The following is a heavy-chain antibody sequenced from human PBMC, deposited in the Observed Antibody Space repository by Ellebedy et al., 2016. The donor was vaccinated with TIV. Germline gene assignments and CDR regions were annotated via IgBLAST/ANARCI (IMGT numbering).Heavy chain of an antibody. CDR3: ASLYMVGEQLVLKFHYMDV. J-gene: IGHJ6*03. D-gene: IGHD6-6*01. Sequence: GGSLRLXXAASGFTFRNYWMNWVRQAPGKGLEWVANIRQDGSEKKYVDSVKGRFTISRDNSKSTLYLQMNSLRAEDTAVYYCASLYMVGEQLVLKFHYMDVWGKGTTVTVSS. CDR2: IRQDGSEK. CDR1: GFTFRNYW. V-gene: IGHV3-7*01.